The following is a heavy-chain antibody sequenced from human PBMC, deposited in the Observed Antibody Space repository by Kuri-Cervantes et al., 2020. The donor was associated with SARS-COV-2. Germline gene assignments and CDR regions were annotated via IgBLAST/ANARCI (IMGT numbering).Heavy chain of an antibody. D-gene: IGHD4/OR15-4a*01. CDR1: GYTFTGYY. CDR2: INPNSGGT. V-gene: IGHV1-2*02. CDR3: ASRDYGDHYFGSY. J-gene: IGHJ4*02. Sequence: ASVKVSCKASGYTFTGYYMHWVRQAPGQGLEWMGWINPNSGGTNYAQKFQGRVTMTRDTSISTAYMELSSLRSEDTAVYYCASRDYGDHYFGSYWGQGTLVTVSS.